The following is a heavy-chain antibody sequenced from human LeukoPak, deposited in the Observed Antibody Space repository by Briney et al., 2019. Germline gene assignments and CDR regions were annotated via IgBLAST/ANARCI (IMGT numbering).Heavy chain of an antibody. D-gene: IGHD3-22*01. CDR2: INHSGST. CDR3: AGFVHYYDSSGKSFDY. V-gene: IGHV4-34*01. Sequence: PSETLSLTCAVYGGSFSGYYWSWIRQPPGKGLEWIGEINHSGSTNYNPSLKSRVTISVDTSKNQFSLKLSSVTAADTAVYYCAGFVHYYDSSGKSFDYWGQGTLVTVSS. CDR1: GGSFSGYY. J-gene: IGHJ4*02.